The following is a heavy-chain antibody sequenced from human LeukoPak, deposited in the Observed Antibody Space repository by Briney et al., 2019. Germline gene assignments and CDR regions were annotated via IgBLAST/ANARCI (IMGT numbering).Heavy chain of an antibody. J-gene: IGHJ4*02. V-gene: IGHV3-20*04. D-gene: IGHD6-19*01. CDR1: GFTFDDYG. CDR3: ARVGQQWRGFDY. Sequence: PGGSLRLSXAASGFTFDDYGMSWVRQAPGKGLEWVSGINWNGGSTGYADSVKGRFTISRDNAKNSLYLQMNSLRAEDTALYYCARVGQQWRGFDYWGQGTLVTVSS. CDR2: INWNGGST.